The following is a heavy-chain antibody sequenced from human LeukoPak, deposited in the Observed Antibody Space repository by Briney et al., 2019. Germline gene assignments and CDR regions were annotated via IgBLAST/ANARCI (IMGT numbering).Heavy chain of an antibody. D-gene: IGHD6-13*01. V-gene: IGHV4-59*01. J-gene: IGHJ4*02. CDR2: IYYSGST. Sequence: SETPSLTCTVSGGSISSYYWSWIRQRPGKGLEWIGYIYYSGSTNYNPSLKSRVTISVDTSKNQFSLKLSSVTAADTAVYYCARGEDSSSWYYFDYWGQGTLVTVSS. CDR1: GGSISSYY. CDR3: ARGEDSSSWYYFDY.